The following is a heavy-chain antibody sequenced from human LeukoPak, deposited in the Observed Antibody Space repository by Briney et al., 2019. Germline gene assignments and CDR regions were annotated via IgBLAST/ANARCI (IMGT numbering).Heavy chain of an antibody. J-gene: IGHJ6*03. V-gene: IGHV4-4*07. CDR2: IYTSGST. CDR3: ARAPTYYDFWSGKGGGYYYIDV. CDR1: PDFFSSHH. Sequence: SETLSLTCAFSPDFFSSHHWSWIRQPAGKGLDGIGRIYTSGSTNYNPSLKSRVTISVDTTKNQFSLKLSSVTAADTAVYYCARAPTYYDFWSGKGGGYYYIDVWGKGATVTVSS. D-gene: IGHD3-3*01.